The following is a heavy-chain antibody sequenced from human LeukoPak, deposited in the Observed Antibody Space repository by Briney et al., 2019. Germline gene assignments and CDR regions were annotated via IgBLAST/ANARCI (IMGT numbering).Heavy chain of an antibody. CDR2: ISSSSTTI. Sequence: GGSLRLSCAASGITLSSYSMNWVRQAPGKGLEWVSYISSSSTTIYYADSVKGRFTISRDNAKNSLYLQMNSLRAEDTAIYYCARERGYSGYEFDHWGQGTLVTVSS. CDR1: GITLSSYS. D-gene: IGHD5-12*01. J-gene: IGHJ4*02. CDR3: ARERGYSGYEFDH. V-gene: IGHV3-48*01.